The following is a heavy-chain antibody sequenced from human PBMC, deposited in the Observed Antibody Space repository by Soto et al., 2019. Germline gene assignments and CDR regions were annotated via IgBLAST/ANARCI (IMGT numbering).Heavy chain of an antibody. J-gene: IGHJ6*02. CDR3: ARSIRGPRRFNGMDV. Sequence: SGPTLVNPTETLTLTCTFSGFSLTSPGMCVSWIRQSPGKALEWLALIERDDDDKYYSTSLKTRLTISKDTRKNQVVLTMANMEPADTATYYCARSIRGPRRFNGMDVWGQGTTVTVS. D-gene: IGHD1-20*01. V-gene: IGHV2-70*13. CDR1: GFSLTSPGMC. CDR2: IERDDDDK.